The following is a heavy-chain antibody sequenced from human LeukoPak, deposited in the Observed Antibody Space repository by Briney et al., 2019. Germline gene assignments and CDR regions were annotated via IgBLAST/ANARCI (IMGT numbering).Heavy chain of an antibody. CDR3: AKGNGYSYGRYYFDY. Sequence: PGGSLRLXCAASGFTCSSYAMGWVRRAPGKGLEWVSAITASGGNTYYADSVKGRFTISRDNSKNTLYLQVNSLRAEDTAVYYCAKGNGYSYGRYYFDYWGQGTLVTVSS. CDR1: GFTCSSYA. D-gene: IGHD5-18*01. CDR2: ITASGGNT. J-gene: IGHJ4*02. V-gene: IGHV3-23*01.